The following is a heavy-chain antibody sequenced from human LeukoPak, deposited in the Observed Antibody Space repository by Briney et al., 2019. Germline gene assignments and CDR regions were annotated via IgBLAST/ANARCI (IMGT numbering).Heavy chain of an antibody. CDR1: GFTFSSYG. CDR2: ISYDGSNK. V-gene: IGHV3-30*03. CDR3: ARESYSSGWSRTYYYGMDV. D-gene: IGHD6-19*01. J-gene: IGHJ6*02. Sequence: PGGSLRLSCAASGFTFSSYGMHWVRQAPGKGLEWVAVISYDGSNKYYADSVKGRFTICRDNSKNTLYLQMNSLRAEDTAVYYCARESYSSGWSRTYYYGMDVWGQGTTVTVSS.